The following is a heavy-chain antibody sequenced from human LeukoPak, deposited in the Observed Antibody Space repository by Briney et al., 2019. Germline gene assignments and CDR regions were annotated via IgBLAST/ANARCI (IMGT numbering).Heavy chain of an antibody. D-gene: IGHD2-15*01. V-gene: IGHV1-2*02. J-gene: IGHJ4*02. CDR2: INPNSGGT. CDR1: GYTFTGYY. Sequence: ASVKVSCKASGYTFTGYYMHWVRQAPGQGLEWMGWINPNSGGTNYAQKFQGRVTMTRDTSISTAYMELSRLRSDDTAVYYCARDSRRSVVAESYWGQGTLVTVSS. CDR3: ARDSRRSVVAESY.